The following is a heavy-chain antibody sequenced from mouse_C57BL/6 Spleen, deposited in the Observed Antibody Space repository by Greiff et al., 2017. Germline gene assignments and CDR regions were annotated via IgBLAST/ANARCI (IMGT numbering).Heavy chain of an antibody. CDR2: ISGGGGNT. CDR3: ARRGEAMDY. J-gene: IGHJ4*01. CDR1: GFTFSSYT. Sequence: EVKLMESGGGLVKPGGSLKLSCAASGFTFSSYTMSWVRQTPEKRLEWVATISGGGGNTYYPDSVKGRFTISRDNAKNTLYLQMSSLRSEDTALYYCARRGEAMDYWGQGTSVTVSS. V-gene: IGHV5-9*01.